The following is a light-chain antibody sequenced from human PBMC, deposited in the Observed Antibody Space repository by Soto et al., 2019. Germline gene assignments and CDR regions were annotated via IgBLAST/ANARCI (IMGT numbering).Light chain of an antibody. CDR2: SNN. CDR1: SSNIGSNY. V-gene: IGLV1-47*02. CDR3: QSYESSSLSGFV. J-gene: IGLJ1*01. Sequence: QSVLTQPPSASGTPGQRVTISCSGSSSNIGSNYVYWYQQLPGTAPKLLIYSNNQRPSGVPDRFSGSKSGTSASLAITGLQADDEADYYCQSYESSSLSGFVFGSGTKVTVL.